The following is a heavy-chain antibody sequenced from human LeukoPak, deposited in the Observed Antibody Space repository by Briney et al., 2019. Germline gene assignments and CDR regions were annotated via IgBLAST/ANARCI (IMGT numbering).Heavy chain of an antibody. CDR2: IYYSGST. J-gene: IGHJ3*02. CDR3: ARHVGAYYDILTGYYKLRAFDI. CDR1: GGSISSYY. V-gene: IGHV4-59*08. Sequence: SETLSLTCTVSGGSISSYYWSWIRQPPGKGLEWIGYIYYSGSTNYNPSLKRRVTISVDTSKNQFSLKLSSVTAADTAVYYCARHVGAYYDILTGYYKLRAFDIWGQGTMVTVSS. D-gene: IGHD3-9*01.